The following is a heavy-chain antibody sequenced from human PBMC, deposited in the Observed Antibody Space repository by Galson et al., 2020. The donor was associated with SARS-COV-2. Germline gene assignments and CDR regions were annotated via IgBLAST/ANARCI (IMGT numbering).Heavy chain of an antibody. Sequence: SETLSLTCGVSGGSLNDFYWSWVRQTPGKGLEWIGEINDGGRANYNPSLMGRATMSLDMSKSQFSLKLTSVSAADTALYYCARGDFFGTGTTWGIHKVDHWGQGKLVTVSS. CDR2: INDGGRA. CDR3: ARGDFFGTGTTWGIHKVDH. V-gene: IGHV4-34*01. D-gene: IGHD1-1*01. J-gene: IGHJ4*02. CDR1: GGSLNDFY.